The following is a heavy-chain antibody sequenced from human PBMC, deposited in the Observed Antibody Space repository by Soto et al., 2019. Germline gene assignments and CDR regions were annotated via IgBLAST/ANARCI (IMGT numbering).Heavy chain of an antibody. CDR1: GFTVSNNY. CDR3: AREAGPIDY. Sequence: SLRLSCAASGFTVSNNYMSWVRQAPGKGLEWVSVIYGGGSTYYADSVKGRFTISRDSSKNTLYLQMNSLSAEDTAVYFCAREAGPIDYWGQGTLVTVSS. CDR2: IYGGGST. J-gene: IGHJ4*01. V-gene: IGHV3-53*01.